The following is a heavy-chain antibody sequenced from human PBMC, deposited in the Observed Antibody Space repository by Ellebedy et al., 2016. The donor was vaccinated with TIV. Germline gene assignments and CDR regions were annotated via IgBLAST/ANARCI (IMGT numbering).Heavy chain of an antibody. J-gene: IGHJ5*02. CDR2: IRQEGDEI. V-gene: IGHV3-7*01. D-gene: IGHD4-17*01. CDR1: GFNFRSYW. Sequence: GGSLRLSCAASGFNFRSYWMTWVRQAPGKGLEWVAKIRQEGDEIYYVESVKGRFTISRDNAKNPLFLKMNSLRVADTAVYYCARRASYGDYAVQVNPWFDPWGQGTLVTVSS. CDR3: ARRASYGDYAVQVNPWFDP.